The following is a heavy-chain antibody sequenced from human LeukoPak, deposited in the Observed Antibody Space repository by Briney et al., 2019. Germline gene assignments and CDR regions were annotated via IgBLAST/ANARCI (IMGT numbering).Heavy chain of an antibody. V-gene: IGHV3-30-3*01. CDR3: ARDGGPITIFGGGPNDAFDI. Sequence: PGGSLRLSCAASGFTFSSYAMHWVRQAPGKGLEWVAVISYDGSNKYYADSVKGRFTISRDNSKNTLYLQMNSLRAEDTAVYYCARDGGPITIFGGGPNDAFDIWGQGTMVTVSS. D-gene: IGHD3-3*01. J-gene: IGHJ3*02. CDR1: GFTFSSYA. CDR2: ISYDGSNK.